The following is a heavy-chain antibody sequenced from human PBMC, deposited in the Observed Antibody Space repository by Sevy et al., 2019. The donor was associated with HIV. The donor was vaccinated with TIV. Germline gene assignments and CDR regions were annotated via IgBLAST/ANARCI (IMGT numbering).Heavy chain of an antibody. CDR1: GYSFSNYG. J-gene: IGHJ5*01. Sequence: ASVKVSCKASGYSFSNYGLTWVRQAPGQGLEWMGWISGYNGETHYAQKFQGRVTMTRETSTTTAYMELRSLKFEDTALYYCAAISTTSVFDSWGQGTLVTVSS. CDR2: ISGYNGET. CDR3: AAISTTSVFDS. D-gene: IGHD1-7*01. V-gene: IGHV1-18*01.